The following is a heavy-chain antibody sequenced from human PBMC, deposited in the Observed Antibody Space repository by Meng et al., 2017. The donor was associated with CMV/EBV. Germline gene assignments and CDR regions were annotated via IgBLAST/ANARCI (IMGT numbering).Heavy chain of an antibody. CDR1: GFTFSSYA. J-gene: IGHJ6*02. Sequence: GGSLRLSCAASGFTFSSYAMHWVRQAPGKGLEWVAVISYDGSNKYYADSVKGRFTISRDNSKNTLYLQMNSLRAEDTAVYYCARRESTSCYRSCGMDVWGQGTTVTVSS. V-gene: IGHV3-30-3*01. D-gene: IGHD2-2*02. CDR3: ARRESTSCYRSCGMDV. CDR2: ISYDGSNK.